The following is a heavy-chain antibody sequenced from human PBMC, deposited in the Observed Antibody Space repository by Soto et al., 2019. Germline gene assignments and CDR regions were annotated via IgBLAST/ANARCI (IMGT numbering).Heavy chain of an antibody. CDR3: ARASGSSYWFDP. J-gene: IGHJ5*02. CDR1: GYAFTSYD. V-gene: IGHV1-18*01. Sequence: ASVKVSCKASGYAFTSYDINWVRQATGQGLEWMGWMNPNSGNTNYAQKLQGRVTMTTDTSTSTAYMELRSLRSDDTAVYYCARASGSSYWFDPWGQGTLITVSS. CDR2: MNPNSGNT. D-gene: IGHD1-26*01.